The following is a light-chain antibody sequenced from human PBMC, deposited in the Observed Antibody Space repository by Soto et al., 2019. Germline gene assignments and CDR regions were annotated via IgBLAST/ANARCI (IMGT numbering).Light chain of an antibody. CDR1: SSNVGGYNY. CDR2: DVS. CDR3: SSYTSSISPVV. V-gene: IGLV2-14*01. J-gene: IGLJ2*01. Sequence: QSALTQPAAVSGSPGQSVTISCTGTSSNVGGYNYFSWYQQRPGTAPKIMIYDVSNQPSGVYNRFSGSKSGTTASLTISVLQAEDEADYYCSSYTSSISPVVFGGGTKLTVL.